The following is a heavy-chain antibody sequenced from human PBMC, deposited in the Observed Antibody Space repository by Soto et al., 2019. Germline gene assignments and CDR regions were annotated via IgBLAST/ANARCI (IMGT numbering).Heavy chain of an antibody. J-gene: IGHJ4*02. V-gene: IGHV3-7*03. D-gene: IGHD3-10*01. Sequence: EVQLLESGGGLVRPGGSLRLSCAASGFTFSSYAMSWVRQAPGKGLEWVANIKQDGSEKYYVDSVKGRFTISRDNAKNSLYLQMNSLRAEDTAVYYCARVALWFRTFDYWGQGTLVTVSS. CDR1: GFTFSSYA. CDR3: ARVALWFRTFDY. CDR2: IKQDGSEK.